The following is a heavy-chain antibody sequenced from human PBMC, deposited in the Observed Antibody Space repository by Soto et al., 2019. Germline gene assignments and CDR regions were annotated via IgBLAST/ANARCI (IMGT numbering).Heavy chain of an antibody. CDR1: GYTFTSYG. V-gene: IGHV1-18*01. J-gene: IGHJ4*02. D-gene: IGHD3-22*01. CDR3: ARVSGYYYPFDY. Sequence: ASVKVSCKASGYTFTSYGISWVRQAPGQGLEWMGWINAVNGNTKYSQKFQGRVTITRDTSASTAYMELSSLRSEDTAVYYCARVSGYYYPFDYWGQGTLVTVSS. CDR2: INAVNGNT.